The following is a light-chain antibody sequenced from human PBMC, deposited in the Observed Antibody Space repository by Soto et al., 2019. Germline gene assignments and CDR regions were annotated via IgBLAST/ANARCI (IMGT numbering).Light chain of an antibody. J-gene: IGKJ1*01. CDR3: QQSDSTPPT. V-gene: IGKV1-39*01. CDR1: QSISSS. CDR2: AAS. Sequence: DIQMTQSPSSLSASAGDRVTITCRASQSISSSLNWYQQKPGKAPKPLIYAASSLQRGVPSRFSGSGSGTDVTLTISCLQSDDFATYYCQQSDSTPPTFGQGTKVEI.